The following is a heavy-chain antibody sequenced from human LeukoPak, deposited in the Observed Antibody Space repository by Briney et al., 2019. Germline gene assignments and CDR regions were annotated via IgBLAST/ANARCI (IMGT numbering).Heavy chain of an antibody. CDR3: TTGIVVVAATANY. J-gene: IGHJ4*02. CDR1: GFTFNNAW. D-gene: IGHD2-15*01. CDR2: IKSKTDGGTT. Sequence: GGSLRLSCVGSGFTFNNAWMSWVRQAPGKGLEWVGRIKSKTDGGTTDYAAPVKGRFTISRDDSKNTLYLQMNSLKTEDTAVYYCTTGIVVVAATANYWGQGTLVTVSS. V-gene: IGHV3-15*01.